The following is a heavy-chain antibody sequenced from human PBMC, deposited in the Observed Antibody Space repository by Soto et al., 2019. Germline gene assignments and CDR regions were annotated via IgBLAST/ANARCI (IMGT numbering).Heavy chain of an antibody. CDR3: ARVNMETDLYYYSAMDV. Sequence: QVQLQESGPRLVKPSETLSLTCIVSGGSISSYYWSWIRQPPGKGLEWIGFIYYSGSTNYNPSLKSRVTISVDTSKNQFSLKLRSVTAADTAVYYSARVNMETDLYYYSAMDVWGLGTTVTVSS. J-gene: IGHJ6*02. CDR2: IYYSGST. CDR1: GGSISSYY. D-gene: IGHD3-3*01. V-gene: IGHV4-59*01.